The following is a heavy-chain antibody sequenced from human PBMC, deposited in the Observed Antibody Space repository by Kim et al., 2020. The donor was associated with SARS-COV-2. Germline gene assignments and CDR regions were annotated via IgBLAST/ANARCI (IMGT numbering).Heavy chain of an antibody. D-gene: IGHD3-10*01. V-gene: IGHV3-23*01. J-gene: IGHJ6*02. CDR1: GFTFSSYA. CDR3: VKQRYYSGSGTSYYGIDV. Sequence: GGSLRLSCAASGFTFSSYAMTWVRQAPGKGLEWVAVISNSGSSTYNADSVKGRFTISRDNPRNTLYLQMNSLRADDTAVYYCVKQRYYSGSGTSYYGIDVWGQGTTVTVS. CDR2: ISNSGSST.